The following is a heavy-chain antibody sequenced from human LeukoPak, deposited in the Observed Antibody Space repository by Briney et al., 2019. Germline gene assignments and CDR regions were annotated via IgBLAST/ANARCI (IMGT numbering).Heavy chain of an antibody. Sequence: PSETLSLTCTVSGYSISSGYYWGWIRQPPGKGLEWIGSIYHSGSTYYNPSPKSRVTISVDTSKNQFSLKLSSVTAADTAVYYCARDTEYYDSLDYYYYYMDVWGKGTTVTVSS. CDR3: ARDTEYYDSLDYYYYYMDV. V-gene: IGHV4-38-2*02. D-gene: IGHD3-22*01. CDR2: IYHSGST. CDR1: GYSISSGYY. J-gene: IGHJ6*03.